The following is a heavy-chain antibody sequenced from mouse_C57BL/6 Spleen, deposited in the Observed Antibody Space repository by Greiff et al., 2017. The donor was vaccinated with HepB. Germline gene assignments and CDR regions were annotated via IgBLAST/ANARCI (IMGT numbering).Heavy chain of an antibody. V-gene: IGHV1-54*01. J-gene: IGHJ3*01. CDR2: INPGSGGT. D-gene: IGHD2-4*01. Sequence: QVQLQQSGAELVRPGTSVKVSCKASGYAFTNYLIEWVKQRPGQGLEWIGVINPGSGGTNYNEKFKGKATLTADKSSSTAYMQLSSLTSEDSAVYFCARSYYYDYERVAYWGQGTLVTVSA. CDR1: GYAFTNYL. CDR3: ARSYYYDYERVAY.